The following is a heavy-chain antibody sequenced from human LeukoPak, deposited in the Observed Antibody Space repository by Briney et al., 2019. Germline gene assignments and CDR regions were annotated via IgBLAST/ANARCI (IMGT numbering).Heavy chain of an antibody. CDR2: ISAYNGNT. CDR3: ARSMGYYYDSSGYFQH. CDR1: GYTFTSYG. Sequence: ASVKVSCKASGYTFTSYGISWVRQAPGQRLEWMGWISAYNGNTNYARKLQGRVTMTTDTSTSTAYMELRSLRSDDTAVYYCARSMGYYYDSSGYFQHWGQGTLVTVSS. J-gene: IGHJ1*01. D-gene: IGHD3-22*01. V-gene: IGHV1-18*01.